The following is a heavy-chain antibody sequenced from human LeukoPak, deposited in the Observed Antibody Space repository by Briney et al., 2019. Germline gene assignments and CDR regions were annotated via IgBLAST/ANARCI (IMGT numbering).Heavy chain of an antibody. V-gene: IGHV4-34*01. Sequence: SETLSPTCAVSGGSFSGYYWTWIRQPPGKGLEWIGEINHSGSTKYNPSLKSRVTISIDTSKNQFSLKVSSMTAADTAVYYCARGDAELFDYWGQGTLVTVSS. CDR3: ARGDAELFDY. CDR2: INHSGST. CDR1: GGSFSGYY. D-gene: IGHD1-26*01. J-gene: IGHJ4*02.